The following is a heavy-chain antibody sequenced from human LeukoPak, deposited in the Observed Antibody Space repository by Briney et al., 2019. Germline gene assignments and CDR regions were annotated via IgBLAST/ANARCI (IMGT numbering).Heavy chain of an antibody. D-gene: IGHD3-22*01. CDR1: GFTFSSYW. J-gene: IGHJ4*02. CDR3: VKDHNYDSSGYYPRFDY. Sequence: GGSLRLSCAASGFTFSSYWMSWVRQAPGKGLEWVANIKQDGSEKYYVDSVKGRFTISRDNGKNSLYVQMNSLRAEDTAVYYCVKDHNYDSSGYYPRFDYWGQGTLVTVSS. CDR2: IKQDGSEK. V-gene: IGHV3-7*03.